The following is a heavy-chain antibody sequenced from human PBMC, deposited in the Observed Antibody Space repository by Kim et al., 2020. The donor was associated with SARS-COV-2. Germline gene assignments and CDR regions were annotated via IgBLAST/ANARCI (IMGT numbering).Heavy chain of an antibody. CDR2: INHSGST. J-gene: IGHJ4*02. CDR3: ASSRHYYDSSGYPTSPDY. V-gene: IGHV4-34*01. D-gene: IGHD3-22*01. Sequence: SETLSLTCAVYGGSFSGYYWSWIRQPPGKGLEWIGEINHSGSTNYNPSLKSRVTISVDTSKNQFSLKLSSVTAADTAVYYCASSRHYYDSSGYPTSPDYWGQGTLVTVSS. CDR1: GGSFSGYY.